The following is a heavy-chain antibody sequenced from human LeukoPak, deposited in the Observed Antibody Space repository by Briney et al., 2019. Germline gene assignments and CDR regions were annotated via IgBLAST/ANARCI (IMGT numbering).Heavy chain of an antibody. CDR3: AREITSRDAFDV. CDR2: ISYDGGSK. D-gene: IGHD3-10*01. CDR1: GFTFSSYA. J-gene: IGHJ3*01. Sequence: PGGSLRLSCAASGFTFSSYAMHWVRQAPGKGLEWVAVISYDGGSKYYADSVKGRFTISRDNSKNTLYLQMNSLRAEDTAVYYCAREITSRDAFDVWGQGTMVTVSS. V-gene: IGHV3-30*04.